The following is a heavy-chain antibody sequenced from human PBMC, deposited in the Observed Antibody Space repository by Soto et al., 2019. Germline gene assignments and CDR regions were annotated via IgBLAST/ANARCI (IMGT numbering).Heavy chain of an antibody. V-gene: IGHV3-66*01. D-gene: IGHD3-10*01. CDR3: AKGYGSGSYYINHFDY. Sequence: GGSLRLSCAASGFTVSSNYMSWVRQAPGKGLEWVSVIYSGGSTYYADSVKGRFTISRDNSKNTLYLQMNSLRAEDTAVYYCAKGYGSGSYYINHFDYWGQGTLVTVSS. J-gene: IGHJ4*02. CDR2: IYSGGST. CDR1: GFTVSSNY.